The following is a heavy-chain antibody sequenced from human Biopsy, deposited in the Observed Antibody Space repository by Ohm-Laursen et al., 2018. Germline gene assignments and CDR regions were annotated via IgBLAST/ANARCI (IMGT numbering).Heavy chain of an antibody. CDR2: ISGTGGSL. J-gene: IGHJ4*02. CDR1: GFTFSDYY. Sequence: GSLRLSYAASGFTFSDYYMSWVRQAPGKGLEWVSYISGTGGSLDYADSVKGRFTISRDNAKNSLYLQINSLRAEDTAVYYCARDLSFGTVSDYWGQGTLVTVSS. D-gene: IGHD1/OR15-1a*01. CDR3: ARDLSFGTVSDY. V-gene: IGHV3-11*01.